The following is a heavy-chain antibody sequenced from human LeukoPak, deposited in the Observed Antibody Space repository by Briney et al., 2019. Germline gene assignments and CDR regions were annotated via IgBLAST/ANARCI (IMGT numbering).Heavy chain of an antibody. CDR1: GFSFGEYA. CDR2: IRRKIYNETT. V-gene: IGHV3-49*04. D-gene: IGHD3-10*01. CDR3: SRVINLVRGGVLYFYYGMDV. J-gene: IGHJ6*02. Sequence: PGGSLRLSCKTSGFSFGEYALSWVRQAPGKGLEWVVFIRRKIYNETTEYAASMKDRFTISSDDSKNIAYLQMHSLKSEHTAVYYCSRVINLVRGGVLYFYYGMDVWGQGTTVIVSS.